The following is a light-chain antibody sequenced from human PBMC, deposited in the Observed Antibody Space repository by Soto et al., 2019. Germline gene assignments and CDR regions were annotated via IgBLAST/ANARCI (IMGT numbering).Light chain of an antibody. Sequence: EIVMTQSPATLSVSPGERATLSCRASQIVSSNLAWYQQKPGQAPRLLIYGVSTRATGIPARFSGSGSGTDFTLTISRLEPDDFAMYYCQQYGNSRTFGQGTKVDIK. J-gene: IGKJ1*01. CDR1: QIVSSN. V-gene: IGKV3-15*01. CDR2: GVS. CDR3: QQYGNSRT.